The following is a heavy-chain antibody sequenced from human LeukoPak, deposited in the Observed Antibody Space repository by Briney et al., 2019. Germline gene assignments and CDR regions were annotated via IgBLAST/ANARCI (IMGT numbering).Heavy chain of an antibody. D-gene: IGHD2-21*01. CDR2: IHRSGDST. V-gene: IGHV3-23*01. CDR1: GITFGTYA. J-gene: IGHJ4*02. Sequence: GGSLRPSCAASGITFGTYAMTWVRQAPGKGLEWVSTIHRSGDSTFYSDSVRGRFTISRDNSKSTVYLQMNSLRADDTALYYCARESGGDWGYFDYWGQGTLVTVSS. CDR3: ARESGGDWGYFDY.